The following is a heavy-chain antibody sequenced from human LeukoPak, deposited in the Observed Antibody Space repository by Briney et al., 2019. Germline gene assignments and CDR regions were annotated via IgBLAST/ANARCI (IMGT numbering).Heavy chain of an antibody. CDR3: ARARGDIVVVPAAIWFDP. Sequence: ASVTVSFTSSGYTFTFYYMHWVRQAPGQGLEWMGWIKPNNGGTNYAQKFQGRVTMTRDTSISTAYMELSRLRSDDTAVYYCARARGDIVVVPAAIWFDPWGQGTLVTVSS. CDR2: IKPNNGGT. D-gene: IGHD2-2*01. J-gene: IGHJ5*02. CDR1: GYTFTFYY. V-gene: IGHV1-2*02.